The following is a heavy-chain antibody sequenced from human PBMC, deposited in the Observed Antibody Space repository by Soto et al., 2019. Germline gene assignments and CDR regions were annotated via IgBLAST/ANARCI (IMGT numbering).Heavy chain of an antibody. CDR3: AKGSGDWYFDL. Sequence: EVQLLESGGDLVQPGGSLRLSCGVSGLPFSSHVMNWVRQAPGKGLEWVSRISGNGGITFYSASVKGRVVISRDNPKNTLHLQMNSLKAEDTAVYFCAKGSGDWYFDLWSRGTLVTVSS. D-gene: IGHD3-3*01. J-gene: IGHJ2*01. CDR2: ISGNGGIT. CDR1: GLPFSSHV. V-gene: IGHV3-23*01.